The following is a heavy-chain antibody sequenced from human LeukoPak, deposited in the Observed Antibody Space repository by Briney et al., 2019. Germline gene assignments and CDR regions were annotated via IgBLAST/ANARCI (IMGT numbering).Heavy chain of an antibody. J-gene: IGHJ6*03. D-gene: IGHD3-22*01. CDR3: ARAMRVYMDV. V-gene: IGHV1-2*02. CDR1: GYTFTGYY. CDR2: INPNSGGT. Sequence: GASVKVSCKASGYTFTGYYMHWVRQAPGQGLEWMGWINPNSGGTNYAQKFQGRVTMTRDMSTSTVYMQLSSLRSDDTAVYYCARAMRVYMDVWGKGTSVTVSS.